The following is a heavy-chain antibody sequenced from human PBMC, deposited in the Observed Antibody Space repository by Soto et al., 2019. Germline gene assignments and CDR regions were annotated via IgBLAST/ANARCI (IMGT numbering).Heavy chain of an antibody. Sequence: GGSLRLSCAASGFTSSTFWMSWVRQAPGKGLEWVANINQDGTEKYYVDSVRGRFTISRDNAKNSLYLQMDYLRVEDTAVYYCARLSLGSYYSTYYYYGMDVWGQGTTVTVSS. CDR1: GFTSSTFW. J-gene: IGHJ6*02. D-gene: IGHD3-10*01. V-gene: IGHV3-7*05. CDR3: ARLSLGSYYSTYYYYGMDV. CDR2: INQDGTEK.